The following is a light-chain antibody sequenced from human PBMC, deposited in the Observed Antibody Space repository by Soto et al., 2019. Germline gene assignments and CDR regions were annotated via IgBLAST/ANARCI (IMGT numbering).Light chain of an antibody. Sequence: QSVLTQPPSASGSPGQSVTISCTGTSSDVGGYNYVSWYQQHPGKAPKLMIYEVSKRPSGVPDRFSGSKSGNTASLTVPGPQPGDGPDYFCSINAESKNNVFGTGTKVTAL. J-gene: IGLJ1*01. V-gene: IGLV2-8*01. CDR2: EVS. CDR3: SINAESKNNV. CDR1: SSDVGGYNY.